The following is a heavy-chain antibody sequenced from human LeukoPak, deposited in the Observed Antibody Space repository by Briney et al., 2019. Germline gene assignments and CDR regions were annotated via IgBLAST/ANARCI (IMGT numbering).Heavy chain of an antibody. CDR1: GYTFTSYD. D-gene: IGHD5-12*01. V-gene: IGHV1-8*03. CDR2: MNPNSGNT. Sequence: GASVKVSCKASGYTFTSYDINWVRQATGQGLEWMGWMNPNSGNTDYAQKFQGRFTITINTSISTAHMELSSLRSEDTAVYYCARAFGGHDEWYYFDYWGQGTLVTVSS. CDR3: ARAFGGHDEWYYFDY. J-gene: IGHJ4*02.